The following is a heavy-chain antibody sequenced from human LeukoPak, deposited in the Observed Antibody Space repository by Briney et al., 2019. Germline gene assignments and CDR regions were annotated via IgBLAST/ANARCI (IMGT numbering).Heavy chain of an antibody. Sequence: GGSLRLSCAASGFTFSSCGMHWVRQAPGKGLEWVSVFYSGGSTRYADSVKGRFTISRDNSKNTLYLQLNSLRAEDTAVYFCASSSWSSEYFHYWGQGTLVTVSS. J-gene: IGHJ1*01. V-gene: IGHV3-NL1*01. D-gene: IGHD6-13*01. CDR2: FYSGGST. CDR3: ASSSWSSEYFHY. CDR1: GFTFSSCG.